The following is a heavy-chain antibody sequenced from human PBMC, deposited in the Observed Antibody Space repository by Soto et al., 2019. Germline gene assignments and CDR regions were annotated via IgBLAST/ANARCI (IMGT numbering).Heavy chain of an antibody. J-gene: IGHJ3*02. CDR1: GYSFITSYY. V-gene: IGHV1-46*01. D-gene: IGHD5-12*01. Sequence: QVPLVQSGAEVKKPGASVKVSCKASGYSFITSYYMHWVRQAPGQGLEWMGIINPTGSMTKYSQRFQGRLTMTRDTSTSTDYMELTTLTSEDTAVYFCARDTGYDHDAFDIWGQGTMVTVSS. CDR2: INPTGSMT. CDR3: ARDTGYDHDAFDI.